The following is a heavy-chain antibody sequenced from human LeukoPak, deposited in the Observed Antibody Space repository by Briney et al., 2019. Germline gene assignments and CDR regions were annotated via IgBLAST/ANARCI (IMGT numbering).Heavy chain of an antibody. CDR1: GFTFSSYE. CDR2: IRYDGNNK. CDR3: VKDNPLDY. D-gene: IGHD1-14*01. J-gene: IGHJ4*02. V-gene: IGHV3-30*02. Sequence: GGSLRLSWAPSGFTFSSYEMTWARQDPGKGLECVAFIRYDGNNKLYADSVKGRFTISRDNSKNTLYLHINSLRAEDTAVYYCVKDNPLDYWGQGTLVIVSS.